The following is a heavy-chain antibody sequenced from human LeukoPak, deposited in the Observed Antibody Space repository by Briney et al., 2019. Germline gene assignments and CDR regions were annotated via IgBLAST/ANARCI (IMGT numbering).Heavy chain of an antibody. CDR2: IYLCGCT. CDR1: GYSISSGYY. D-gene: IGHD3-22*01. Sequence: SETLSLTCAVSGYSISSGYYWGWIRPPPGKGLEWIGMIYLCGCTYYNPSLKSRVTISVDTSKNQFSLKLSSVTAADTAVYYCARQEYYYDSSGSYFDYWGQGTLVTVSS. CDR3: ARQEYYYDSSGSYFDY. J-gene: IGHJ4*02. V-gene: IGHV4-38-2*01.